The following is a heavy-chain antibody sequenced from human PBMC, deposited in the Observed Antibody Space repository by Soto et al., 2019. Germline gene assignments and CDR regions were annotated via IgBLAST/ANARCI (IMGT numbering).Heavy chain of an antibody. V-gene: IGHV1-18*01. CDR1: GYTFTSYG. D-gene: IGHD6-25*01. Sequence: ASAEVSCKASGYTFTSYGISWVRQAPGQGLEWMGWISAYNGNTNYAQKLQGRVTMTTDTSTSTAYLELRSLRAEDAAVYYCARMGSQRYYYYGMDVWGQGTTVPVSS. CDR3: ARMGSQRYYYYGMDV. CDR2: ISAYNGNT. J-gene: IGHJ6*02.